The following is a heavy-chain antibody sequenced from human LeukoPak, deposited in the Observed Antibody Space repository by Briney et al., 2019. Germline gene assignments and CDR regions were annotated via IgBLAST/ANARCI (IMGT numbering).Heavy chain of an antibody. CDR2: INSDGSST. Sequence: GGSLRLSCAASGFTFSNYWMHWVRQAPGKGLVWVSRINSDGSSTSYADSVKGRFTISRDSAKNTLYLQMNSLRAEDTAVYYCARANYDYVWGSYRQYYFDYWGQGTLVTVSS. CDR1: GFTFSNYW. J-gene: IGHJ4*02. CDR3: ARANYDYVWGSYRQYYFDY. D-gene: IGHD3-16*02. V-gene: IGHV3-74*01.